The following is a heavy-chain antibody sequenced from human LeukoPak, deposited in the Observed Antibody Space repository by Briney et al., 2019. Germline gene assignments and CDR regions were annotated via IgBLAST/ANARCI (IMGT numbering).Heavy chain of an antibody. D-gene: IGHD3-3*01. CDR3: VRGYDFWSGYYDS. CDR1: GFTFSDYD. V-gene: IGHV3-48*01. CDR2: ISSSSNTM. J-gene: IGHJ4*02. Sequence: GGSLGLSCTTSGFTFSDYDMNWVRQAPGKGLEWVSHISSSSNTMYYADSVKGRFTISRDNAKNSLDLQMNSLRAEDTAVYYCVRGYDFWSGYYDSWGQGTLVTVSS.